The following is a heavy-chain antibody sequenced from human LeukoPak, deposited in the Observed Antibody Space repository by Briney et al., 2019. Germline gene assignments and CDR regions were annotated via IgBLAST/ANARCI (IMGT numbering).Heavy chain of an antibody. V-gene: IGHV3-23*01. CDR2: ISDSGGST. CDR3: ARAAMVRGNAFDI. J-gene: IGHJ3*02. D-gene: IGHD3-10*01. Sequence: GGSLRLSCAASGFTFSSYGMSWVRQAPGEGLEWVSAISDSGGSTYYTDSVKGRFTISRDNSKNTLYLQMNSLRAEDTAVYYCARAAMVRGNAFDIWGQGTMVTVSS. CDR1: GFTFSSYG.